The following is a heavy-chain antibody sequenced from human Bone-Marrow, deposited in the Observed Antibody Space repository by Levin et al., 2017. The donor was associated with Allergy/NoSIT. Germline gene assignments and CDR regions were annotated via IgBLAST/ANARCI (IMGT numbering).Heavy chain of an antibody. CDR2: VYPSDSDT. Sequence: KHGESLKISCKGSGFWFASHWIGWVRQMPGRGLEWMGIVYPSDSDTRYSPSFQGQVTMSADKSISTVYLHWNTLKASDTATYYCARRYGFSGYDWAFDLWGQGTVVTVSS. D-gene: IGHD5-12*01. V-gene: IGHV5-51*01. J-gene: IGHJ3*01. CDR3: ARRYGFSGYDWAFDL. CDR1: GFWFASHW.